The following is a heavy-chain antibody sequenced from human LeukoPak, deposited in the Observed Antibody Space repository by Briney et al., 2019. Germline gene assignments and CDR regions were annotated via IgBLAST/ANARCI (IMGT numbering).Heavy chain of an antibody. CDR2: INPNSGGT. D-gene: IGHD3-9*01. V-gene: IGHV1-2*06. CDR1: GYTFTGYY. Sequence: GASVKVSCKXSGYTFTGYYMHWVRPAPGQGLEWMGRINPNSGGTNYAQKFQGRVTMTRDTSISTAYMELSRLRSDDTAVYYCARPYYDILTGYYYMDVWGKGTTVTVSS. J-gene: IGHJ6*03. CDR3: ARPYYDILTGYYYMDV.